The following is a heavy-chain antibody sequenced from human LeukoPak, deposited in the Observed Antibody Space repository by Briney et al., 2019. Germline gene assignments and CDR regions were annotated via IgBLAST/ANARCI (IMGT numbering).Heavy chain of an antibody. V-gene: IGHV4-59*01. CDR2: IYYSGST. CDR1: GGSISGYY. Sequence: SETQSLTCTVSGGSISGYYWSWIRQPPGKGLEWIGYIYYSGSTNYNPSLKSRVTISVDTSKNQFSLKLSSVTAADTAVYYCARTTVTPPDYYYYGMDVWGQGTTVTVSS. J-gene: IGHJ6*02. CDR3: ARTTVTPPDYYYYGMDV. D-gene: IGHD4-17*01.